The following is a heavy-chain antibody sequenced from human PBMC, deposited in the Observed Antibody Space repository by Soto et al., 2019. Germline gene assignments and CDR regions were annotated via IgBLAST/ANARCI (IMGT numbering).Heavy chain of an antibody. CDR2: ISYDGRNR. J-gene: IGHJ6*02. Sequence: QVQLVESGGGVVQPGASLRLSCGASGFAFNGYGMHWVRQARGKGLEWVAAISYDGRNRYYADSMRGRITISRDNSKNTMVLEMNGLRAADTGVYSCAKDNSAAVTAGIGNGMDVWARETPVTVSS. V-gene: IGHV3-30*18. CDR3: AKDNSAAVTAGIGNGMDV. D-gene: IGHD2-21*02. CDR1: GFAFNGYG.